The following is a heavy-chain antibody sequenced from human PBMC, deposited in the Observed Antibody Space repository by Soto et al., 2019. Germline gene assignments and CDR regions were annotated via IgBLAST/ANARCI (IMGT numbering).Heavy chain of an antibody. CDR2: ISADNGDT. CDR1: GYSFMNYG. CDR3: ARGVVDKKYDPYVLDI. J-gene: IGHJ3*02. D-gene: IGHD3-10*01. V-gene: IGHV1-18*01. Sequence: QAQLVQSGAEVKKPGASVKVSCKASGYSFMNYGISWVRQAPGQGLEWMGWISADNGDTNYAQGLQGRVTMTTDTSTSTGYMEVRSLRSDDTAVYFCARGVVDKKYDPYVLDIWGQGTKVSVSS.